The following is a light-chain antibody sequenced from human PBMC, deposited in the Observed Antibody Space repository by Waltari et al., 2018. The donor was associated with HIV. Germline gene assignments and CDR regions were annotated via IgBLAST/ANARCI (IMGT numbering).Light chain of an antibody. J-gene: IGLJ3*02. CDR3: AAWDDSVNGLV. V-gene: IGLV1-44*01. CDR1: SSNIGSNT. Sequence: QSVLTQPPSASGTAGQRVTLSCSGTSSNIGSNTVHWYQQLPGTAPKLLIYHNRQRPSGVPDRFSGSKSGTSASLAISGLQSEDEADYYCAAWDDSVNGLVFGGGTKLTV. CDR2: HNR.